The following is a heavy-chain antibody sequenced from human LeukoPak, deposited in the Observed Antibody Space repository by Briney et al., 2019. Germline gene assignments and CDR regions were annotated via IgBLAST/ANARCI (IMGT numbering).Heavy chain of an antibody. Sequence: GGSLRLSCAASGFTFSSYAMTWVRQAPGKGLEWVSAITTSGGYYADSVKGRFTISRDNSKNTLYLQMNSLRAEDTAVYYCARLYYDILTGYGWFDPWGQGTLVTVSS. D-gene: IGHD3-9*01. CDR2: ITTSGG. CDR3: ARLYYDILTGYGWFDP. CDR1: GFTFSSYA. J-gene: IGHJ5*02. V-gene: IGHV3-23*01.